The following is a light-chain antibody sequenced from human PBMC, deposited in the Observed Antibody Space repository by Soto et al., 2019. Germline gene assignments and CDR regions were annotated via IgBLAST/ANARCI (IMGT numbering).Light chain of an antibody. CDR1: RSDVGGYNY. CDR3: SSYTSSSTWV. CDR2: EVS. Sequence: QSVLTQPASVSGSPGQSITISCTGTRSDVGGYNYVSWYQQHPGKAPKFMIYEVSNRPSGVSNRFSGSKSGNTAPLTISGLQAEDEADYYCSSYTSSSTWVFGGGTKLTVL. J-gene: IGLJ3*02. V-gene: IGLV2-14*01.